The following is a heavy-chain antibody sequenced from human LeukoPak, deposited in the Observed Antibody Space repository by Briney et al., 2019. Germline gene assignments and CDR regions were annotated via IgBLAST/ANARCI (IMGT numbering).Heavy chain of an antibody. D-gene: IGHD3-3*02. CDR1: GGSISSGGYY. J-gene: IGHJ6*03. CDR3: ARLSYYYYYYMDV. V-gene: IGHV4-31*03. CDR2: IYYSVSS. Sequence: PSETLSLTCTVSGGSISSGGYYWTWIRQHPGKGLEWIGYIYYSVSSSYNPSLESRVTISVDTSKNQFSLKLSSVTAADTAVYYCARLSYYYYYYMDVWGKGTTVTVSS.